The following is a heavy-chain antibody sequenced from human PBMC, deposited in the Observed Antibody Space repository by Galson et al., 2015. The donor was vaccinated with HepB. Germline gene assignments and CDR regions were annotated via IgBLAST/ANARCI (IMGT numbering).Heavy chain of an antibody. D-gene: IGHD4-17*01. CDR3: ARVYGDHEFDY. CDR2: IYSGHSS. Sequence: SLRLSCAASGFTLSAYGMSWVRQAPGKGLEWVSLIYSGHSSSYADSVEGRFTISRDNSKNTVYLQMDSLRADDTAVYYCARVYGDHEFDYWGQGTLVTVAS. CDR1: GFTLSAYG. J-gene: IGHJ4*01. V-gene: IGHV3-66*01.